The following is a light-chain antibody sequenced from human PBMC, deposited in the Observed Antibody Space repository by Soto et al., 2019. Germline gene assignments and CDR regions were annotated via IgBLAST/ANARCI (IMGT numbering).Light chain of an antibody. Sequence: EVVMTQSPATLSVSPGEGATLSCRASQSLTNSYIAWYQVKPGQAPRLLIYGASTRATGIPARFSGRGSGTEFSLTISSLQSEDFAVYYCQQYHNWPPVTFGGGTKVDI. CDR2: GAS. CDR3: QQYHNWPPVT. V-gene: IGKV3-15*01. J-gene: IGKJ4*01. CDR1: QSLTNSY.